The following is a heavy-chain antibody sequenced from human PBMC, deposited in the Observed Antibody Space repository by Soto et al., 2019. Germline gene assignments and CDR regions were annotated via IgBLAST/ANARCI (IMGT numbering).Heavy chain of an antibody. J-gene: IGHJ4*02. D-gene: IGHD3-16*02. CDR3: AKALGELSPESYDY. Sequence: QVQLVESGGGVVQPGRSLRLSCAASGFTFSSYAMHWVREAPGKGLVWVAVISYDGSDKYYVDSVKGRFTISRDNSKNPLNLQMNSLRADDTAVYYCAKALGELSPESYDYWGQGTLITVSS. CDR2: ISYDGSDK. CDR1: GFTFSSYA. V-gene: IGHV3-30*18.